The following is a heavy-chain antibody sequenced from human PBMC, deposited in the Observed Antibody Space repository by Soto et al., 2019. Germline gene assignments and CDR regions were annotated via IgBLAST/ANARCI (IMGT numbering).Heavy chain of an antibody. CDR3: ARLVADSSWYYYGLDV. V-gene: IGHV2-26*03. D-gene: IGHD3-10*01. J-gene: IGHJ6*02. Sequence: QVTLKESGPVLVKATETLTLTCSISGFSLTTGRMGVSWIRQPPGKALEWLAHIFSNNERSYTTSLQNRPSISVDNSKGQVVLTMADVGPVDAATYFCARLVADSSWYYYGLDVWGQGASVTVS. CDR2: IFSNNER. CDR1: GFSLTTGRMG.